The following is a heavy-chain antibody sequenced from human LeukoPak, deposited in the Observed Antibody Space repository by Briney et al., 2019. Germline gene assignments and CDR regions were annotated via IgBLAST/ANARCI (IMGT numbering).Heavy chain of an antibody. J-gene: IGHJ3*02. D-gene: IGHD2-15*01. V-gene: IGHV4-39*01. CDR3: ARLYCSGGNCYGAFDI. CDR2: IHYSGST. CDR1: GGSISSRSYY. Sequence: SETLSLTCTVSGGSISSRSYYWGWIRQPPGKGLEWIGSIHYSGSTYYNPSLKSRLTISVGTSKNQFSLKLSSVTAADTAVYYCARLYCSGGNCYGAFDIWGQGTMVTVSS.